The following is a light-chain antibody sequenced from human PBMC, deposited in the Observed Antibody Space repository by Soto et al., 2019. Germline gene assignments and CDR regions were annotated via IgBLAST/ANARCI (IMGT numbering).Light chain of an antibody. CDR3: QQYASSRT. Sequence: EIVLTQSPGPLSLSPGERATLSCRASQSVTNNYLAWFQQKPGQAPRLLMYGASSRATGIPDRFSGSGSGTDFTLTITRLEPEDFAVYYCQQYASSRTLGQGTKVDIK. J-gene: IGKJ1*01. CDR2: GAS. V-gene: IGKV3-20*01. CDR1: QSVTNNY.